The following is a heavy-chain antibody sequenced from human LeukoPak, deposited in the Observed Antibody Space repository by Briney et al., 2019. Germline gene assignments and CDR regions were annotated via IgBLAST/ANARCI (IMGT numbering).Heavy chain of an antibody. CDR2: IKSKGDGETT. V-gene: IGHV3-15*01. J-gene: IGHJ6*04. Sequence: TGGSLRLSCAASGFTFKNAWMSWVRQAPGKGLEWVGRIKSKGDGETTDYAAPVKGRFTISRDDSKNTLYLQMSSLITEDTAVSYCTTEYDFYRFYYMDIWGKGTTVTVSS. CDR1: GFTFKNAW. D-gene: IGHD3-3*01. CDR3: TTEYDFYRFYYMDI.